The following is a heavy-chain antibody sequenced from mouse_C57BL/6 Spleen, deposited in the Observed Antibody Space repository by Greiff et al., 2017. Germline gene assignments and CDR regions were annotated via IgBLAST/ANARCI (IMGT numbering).Heavy chain of an antibody. D-gene: IGHD1-1*01. V-gene: IGHV5-17*01. CDR3: ARGITTVVAPFDY. CDR2: ISSGSSTI. Sequence: EVKLVESGGGLVKPGGSLKLSCAASGFTFSDYGMHWVRQAPEKGLEWVAYISSGSSTIYYADTVKGRFTISRDTAKNTLFLQMTSLRSEDTAMYYCARGITTVVAPFDYWGQGTTLTVSS. CDR1: GFTFSDYG. J-gene: IGHJ2*01.